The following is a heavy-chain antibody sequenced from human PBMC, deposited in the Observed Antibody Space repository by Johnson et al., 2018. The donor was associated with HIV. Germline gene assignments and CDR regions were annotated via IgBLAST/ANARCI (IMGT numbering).Heavy chain of an antibody. J-gene: IGHJ3*02. CDR1: GFTFSSYA. CDR2: IQQDGSET. Sequence: VQLVESGGGVVQPGRSLRLSCAASGFTFSSYAMHWLRQAPGKGLEWVANIQQDGSETNYVDSVKGRFTISRDNPKNSLYLQMNSLRVEDTAVYYCARQRGCDIWGQGTMVTVSS. CDR3: ARQRGCDI. V-gene: IGHV3-7*01.